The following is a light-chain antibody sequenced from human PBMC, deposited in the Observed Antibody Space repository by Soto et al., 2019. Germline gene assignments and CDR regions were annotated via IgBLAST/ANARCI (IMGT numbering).Light chain of an antibody. CDR1: QSVRNNY. J-gene: IGKJ2*01. CDR2: GSS. V-gene: IGKV3-20*01. CDR3: QQYGSSPPYT. Sequence: EVVLTQPPGTLSLSPGERATLSCRASQSVRNNYLAWYQQKPGQSPKLLIFGSSDRATGIPDRFSGSGSGTDFTLTISRLEPEDFAVYYCQQYGSSPPYTFGQGTKLEIK.